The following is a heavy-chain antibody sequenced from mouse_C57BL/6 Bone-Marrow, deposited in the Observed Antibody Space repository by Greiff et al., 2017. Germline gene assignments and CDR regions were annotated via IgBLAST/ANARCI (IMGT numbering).Heavy chain of an antibody. V-gene: IGHV1-54*01. CDR3: ARSKNWDSWFAY. CDR1: GYAFTNYL. Sequence: QVQLQQSGAELVRPGTSVKVSCKASGYAFTNYLIEWVKQRPGQGLEWIGVINPGSGGTNYTEKFKGKAKLTEDKSYSTAYMQLSSLTSEDSAVYFCARSKNWDSWFAYWGQGTLVTVSA. CDR2: INPGSGGT. D-gene: IGHD4-1*01. J-gene: IGHJ3*01.